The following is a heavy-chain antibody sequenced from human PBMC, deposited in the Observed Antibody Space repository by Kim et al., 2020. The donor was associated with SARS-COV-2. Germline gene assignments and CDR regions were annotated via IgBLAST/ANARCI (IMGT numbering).Heavy chain of an antibody. D-gene: IGHD6-19*01. V-gene: IGHV7-4-1*02. CDR2: IYTNTGNP. CDR1: GYTFTSYA. CDR3: ARDRSSGWWNYYYYGMDV. Sequence: ASVKVSCKASGYTFTSYAMNWVRQAPGQGLEWMGWIYTNTGNPTYAQGFTGRFVFSLDTSVSTAYLQISSLKAEDTAVYYCARDRSSGWWNYYYYGMDVWGQGTTVTVSS. J-gene: IGHJ6*02.